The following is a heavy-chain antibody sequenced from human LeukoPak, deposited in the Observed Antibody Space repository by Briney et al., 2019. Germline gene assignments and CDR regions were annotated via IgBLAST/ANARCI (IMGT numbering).Heavy chain of an antibody. CDR2: INHIGST. Sequence: SETLSLTCTVSGGSISSYYWSWIRQPPGKGLEWIGEINHIGSTNYNPSLKSRVTISVDTSKNQFSLKLSSVTAADTAVYYCARGGTYYDSSAYYYSPFDYWGQGTLVTVSS. CDR3: ARGGTYYDSSAYYYSPFDY. CDR1: GGSISSYY. V-gene: IGHV4-34*01. D-gene: IGHD3-22*01. J-gene: IGHJ4*02.